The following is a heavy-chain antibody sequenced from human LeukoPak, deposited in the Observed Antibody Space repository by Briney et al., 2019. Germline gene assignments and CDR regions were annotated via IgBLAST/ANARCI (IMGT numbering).Heavy chain of an antibody. CDR3: TTDMYYDFWSGYDRARYYYYGMDV. CDR1: GFTYSNAW. CDR2: IKSKTDGGTT. J-gene: IGHJ6*02. Sequence: GGSLRLSCAASGFTYSNAWMSWVRQAPGKGLEWVGRIKSKTDGGTTYYAAPVKGRFTISRDDSKNTLYLQMNSLKTEDTAVYYCTTDMYYDFWSGYDRARYYYYGMDVWGQGTTVTVSS. D-gene: IGHD3-3*01. V-gene: IGHV3-15*01.